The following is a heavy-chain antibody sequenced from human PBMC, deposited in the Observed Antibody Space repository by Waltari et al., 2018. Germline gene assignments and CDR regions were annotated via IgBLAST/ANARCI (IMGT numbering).Heavy chain of an antibody. D-gene: IGHD2-21*01. J-gene: IGHJ6*04. CDR1: GYTFTDYY. Sequence: EVQLVQSGAEVKKPGATVTISCKASGYTFTDYYMHWVHQAPGKGLGWVGRVESENGETIDAEKFQGRVTITAATTTDTAYMALSSLRSEETAVYYCATDRQAGDQYLIVMDVWGKGTTVTVSS. CDR3: ATDRQAGDQYLIVMDV. V-gene: IGHV1-69-2*01. CDR2: VESENGET.